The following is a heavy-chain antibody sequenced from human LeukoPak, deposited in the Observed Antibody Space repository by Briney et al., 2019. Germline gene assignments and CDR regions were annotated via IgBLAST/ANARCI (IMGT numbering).Heavy chain of an antibody. CDR1: GYTFTSYG. CDR3: ARSFFYDFWSGYYLTDY. Sequence: VASVKVSCKASGYTFTSYGISWVRQAPGQGLEWMGWISAYNGNTNYAQKLQGRVTMTTDTSTSTAYMELSSLRSEDTAVYYCARSFFYDFWSGYYLTDYWGQGTLVTVSS. CDR2: ISAYNGNT. V-gene: IGHV1-18*01. D-gene: IGHD3-3*01. J-gene: IGHJ4*02.